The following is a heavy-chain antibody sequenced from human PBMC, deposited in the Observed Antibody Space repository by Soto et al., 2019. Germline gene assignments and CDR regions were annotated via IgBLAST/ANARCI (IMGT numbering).Heavy chain of an antibody. J-gene: IGHJ5*02. V-gene: IGHV1-46*01. CDR3: ARGDIVLVPASEGNWFDP. D-gene: IGHD2-2*01. CDR2: INPDAGAT. CDR1: AYSFTTYH. Sequence: QVQLVQSGAEVKKPGASVTLSCKASAYSFTTYHIHWVRQAPGQGLEWMGLINPDAGATNYAQRFQGRLRLTRETSTSTVYMELRSRRFDDTAVYYCARGDIVLVPASEGNWFDPWGQGTLVTVSS.